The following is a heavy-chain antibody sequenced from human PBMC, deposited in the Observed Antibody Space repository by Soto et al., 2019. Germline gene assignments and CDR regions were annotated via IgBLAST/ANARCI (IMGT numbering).Heavy chain of an antibody. V-gene: IGHV4-59*01. CDR2: IFYSGSV. J-gene: IGHJ5*02. CDR1: GGSINSYY. CDR3: ARDIPRDSGYRYGFDT. Sequence: XETLSLTCTVSGGSINSYYWSWIRQPPGKGLEWIGFIFYSGSVNYNPSLKSRVTISVDTSKNQFSLKLRSVTTADTAVYYCARDIPRDSGYRYGFDTWGQGTLVTVS. D-gene: IGHD5-18*01.